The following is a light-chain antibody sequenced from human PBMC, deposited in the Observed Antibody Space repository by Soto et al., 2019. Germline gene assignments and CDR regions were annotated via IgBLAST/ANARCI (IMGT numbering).Light chain of an antibody. Sequence: EIVLTQSPATLSASPGERATLSCRASQSVRNNLAWYQHKPGQPPRLLIYDASTKATGIPARFSGSGSGTEFTLTISSMQPEDFEVYYFHQNNQWPPATLTFGGGTKVEI. V-gene: IGKV3-15*01. CDR2: DAS. J-gene: IGKJ4*01. CDR1: QSVRNN. CDR3: HQNNQWPPATLT.